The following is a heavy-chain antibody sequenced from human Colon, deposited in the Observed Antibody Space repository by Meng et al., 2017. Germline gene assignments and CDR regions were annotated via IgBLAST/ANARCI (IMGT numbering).Heavy chain of an antibody. CDR2: ISYDGSNK. CDR1: GFTFSSYA. Sequence: GGSLRLSCAAPGFTFSSYAMHWVRQAPGKGLEWVAVISYDGSNKYYADSVKGRFTISRDNSKNTLYLQMNSLRAEDTAVYYCARDGGSGWWGNYFDYWGQGTLVTVSS. J-gene: IGHJ4*02. CDR3: ARDGGSGWWGNYFDY. D-gene: IGHD6-19*01. V-gene: IGHV3-30*01.